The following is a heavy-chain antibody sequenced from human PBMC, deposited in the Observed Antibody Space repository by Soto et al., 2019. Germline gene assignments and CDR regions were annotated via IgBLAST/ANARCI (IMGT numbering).Heavy chain of an antibody. CDR3: ARGHSTDCSNGVCSFFYNHEMDV. J-gene: IGHJ6*02. D-gene: IGHD2-8*01. V-gene: IGHV1-2*04. CDR2: INPKSGGT. Sequence: ASVKVSCKASGYSFTDYHIHWVRQAPGQGLEWLGRINPKSGGTSTAQKFQGWVTMTRDRSISTVYMELTRLRSDDTAVYFCARGHSTDCSNGVCSFFYNHEMDVWGQGTTVT. CDR1: GYSFTDYH.